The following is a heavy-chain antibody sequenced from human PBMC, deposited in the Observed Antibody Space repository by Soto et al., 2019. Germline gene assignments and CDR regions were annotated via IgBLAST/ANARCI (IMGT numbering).Heavy chain of an antibody. D-gene: IGHD1-7*01. V-gene: IGHV4-4*02. CDR1: GGSFTSNNW. CDR2: IYRTGST. J-gene: IGHJ4*01. Sequence: PSETLSLTCAVSGGSFTSNNWWTWVRQPPGQGLEWIGEIYRTGSTNYNPSLKSRVTISLDKTENQFSLKVTSLTAADTAVYYCASRDPRTSVEYWGHGTLVTVSS. CDR3: ASRDPRTSVEY.